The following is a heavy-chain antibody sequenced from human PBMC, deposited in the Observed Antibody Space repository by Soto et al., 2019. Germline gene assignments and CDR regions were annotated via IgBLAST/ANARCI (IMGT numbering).Heavy chain of an antibody. CDR2: IYTSGGT. CDR1: GGSITGYY. V-gene: IGHV4-4*07. J-gene: IGHJ4*02. CDR3: ARGFARRWYYFDF. D-gene: IGHD2-15*01. Sequence: SETLSLTFTVSGGSITGYYWSWIRQPAGKGLEWIGRIYTSGGTNYNPSLKSRLSMAVDTSKNQFSLKLTSVTAADTAVYYCARGFARRWYYFDFWGQGALVTLSS.